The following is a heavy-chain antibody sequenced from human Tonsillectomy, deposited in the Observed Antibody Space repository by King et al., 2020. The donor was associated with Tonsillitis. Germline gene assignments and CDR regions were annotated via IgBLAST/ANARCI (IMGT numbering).Heavy chain of an antibody. CDR1: GFTFSSYG. D-gene: IGHD2-2*01. J-gene: IGHJ5*02. V-gene: IGHV3-30*02. CDR2: IRDDGSNK. Sequence: QLVQSGGGVVQPGGSLRLSCAASGFTFSSYGIHWVRQAPGKGLEWVAFIRDDGSNKYYADSVKGRFTISRDNSKNTLYLQMNSLRAEDTAVYYCAKDALCCSSSSCYAGNHWFDPWGQGTLVTVSS. CDR3: AKDALCCSSSSCYAGNHWFDP.